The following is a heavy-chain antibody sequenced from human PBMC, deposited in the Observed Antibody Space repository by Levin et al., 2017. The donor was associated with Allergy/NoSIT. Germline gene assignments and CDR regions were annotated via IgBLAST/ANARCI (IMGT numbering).Heavy chain of an antibody. CDR3: ARDRQYCSSTSCYVYWFDP. CDR2: INWNGGST. V-gene: IGHV3-20*01. J-gene: IGHJ5*02. CDR1: GFTFDDYG. Sequence: GESLKISCAASGFTFDDYGMSWVRQAPGKGLEWVSGINWNGGSTGYADSVKGRFTISRDNAKNSLYLQMNSLRAEDTALYHCARDRQYCSSTSCYVYWFDPWGQGTLVTVSS. D-gene: IGHD2-2*01.